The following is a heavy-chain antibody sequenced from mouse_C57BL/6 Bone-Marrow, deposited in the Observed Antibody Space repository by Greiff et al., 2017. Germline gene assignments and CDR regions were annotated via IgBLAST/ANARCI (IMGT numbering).Heavy chain of an antibody. CDR3: ARGGAH. CDR1: GYTFTSYW. CDR2: IDPSDSST. Sequence: QVQLQQPGAELVRPGPSVKLSCKASGYTFTSYWMHWVKQRPGQRLEWIGVIDPSDSSTNYNQKFKGKATLTVDTSSSTAYMQLSSLTSEDSAAYYCARGGAHWSQGTTLTVSS. J-gene: IGHJ2*01. V-gene: IGHV1-59*01.